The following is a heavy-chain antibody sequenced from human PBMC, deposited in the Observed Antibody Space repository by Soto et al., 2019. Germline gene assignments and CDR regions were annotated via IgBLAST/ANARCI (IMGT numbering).Heavy chain of an antibody. D-gene: IGHD6-13*01. V-gene: IGHV1-18*04. CDR3: TRDPGIAAPGRGLGDY. Sequence: QVQLVQSGTEVKKPGASVQVSCKASGYSFTTYGFSWVRQAPGQGLEWMGWISAYGTTTDYAQSLQGRGTLTTATSTSTTYMELRSLRVDDTGVYYCTRDPGIAAPGRGLGDYWGQGTLVTVSS. CDR2: ISAYGTTT. J-gene: IGHJ4*02. CDR1: GYSFTTYG.